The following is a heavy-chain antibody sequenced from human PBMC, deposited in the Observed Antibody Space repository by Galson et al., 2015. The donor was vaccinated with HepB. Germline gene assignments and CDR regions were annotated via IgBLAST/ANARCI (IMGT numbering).Heavy chain of an antibody. CDR3: TTDVPSRGRGEFDY. CDR1: GFTFISAW. CDR2: IKSKTDGETT. J-gene: IGHJ4*02. V-gene: IGHV3-15*05. Sequence: SLRLSCAASGFTFISAWMSWVRQAPGKGLEWVGRIKSKTDGETTDYVAPVKGRFIISRDDSKNTLYLQMNSLKTEDTAVYYCTTDVPSRGRGEFDYWVQGTLVTVSS.